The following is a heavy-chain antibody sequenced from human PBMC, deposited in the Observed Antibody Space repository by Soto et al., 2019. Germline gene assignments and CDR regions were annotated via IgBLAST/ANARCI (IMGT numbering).Heavy chain of an antibody. CDR1: GYTFTSYD. J-gene: IGHJ6*03. V-gene: IGHV1-8*01. CDR3: ARVGGTVTSSWIHYYYYMDV. D-gene: IGHD4-17*01. CDR2: MNPNSGNT. Sequence: ASVKVSCKASGYTFTSYDINWVRQATGQGLEWMGWMNPNSGNTGYAQKFQGRVTMTRNTSISTAYMELSSLRSEDTAVYYCARVGGTVTSSWIHYYYYMDVWGKGTTVTVSS.